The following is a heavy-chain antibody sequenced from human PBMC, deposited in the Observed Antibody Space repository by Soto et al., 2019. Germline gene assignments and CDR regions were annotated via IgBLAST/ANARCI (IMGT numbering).Heavy chain of an antibody. CDR3: ARVGYCSSTSCYAAGGMDV. Sequence: GESLKISCKGSGYSFTSYWIVWVRQMPGKGLEWMGIIYPGDSDTRYSPSFQGQVTISADKSISTAYLQWSSLKASDTAMYYCARVGYCSSTSCYAAGGMDVWGQGTTVTVSS. CDR2: IYPGDSDT. CDR1: GYSFTSYW. D-gene: IGHD2-2*01. V-gene: IGHV5-51*01. J-gene: IGHJ6*02.